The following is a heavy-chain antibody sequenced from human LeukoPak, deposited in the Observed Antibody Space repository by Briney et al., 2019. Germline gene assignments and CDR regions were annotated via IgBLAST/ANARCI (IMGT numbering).Heavy chain of an antibody. CDR1: GYTFTGYY. D-gene: IGHD6-13*01. J-gene: IGHJ6*03. Sequence: ASVKVSCKASGYTFTGYYMHWVRQAPGQGLEWMGWIHPNSGGTNYAQKFQGRVTMTRDTSISTAYMELSRLRSDDTAVYYCATAAAGRPYYYYYMDVWGKGTTVTVSS. V-gene: IGHV1-2*02. CDR2: IHPNSGGT. CDR3: ATAAAGRPYYYYYMDV.